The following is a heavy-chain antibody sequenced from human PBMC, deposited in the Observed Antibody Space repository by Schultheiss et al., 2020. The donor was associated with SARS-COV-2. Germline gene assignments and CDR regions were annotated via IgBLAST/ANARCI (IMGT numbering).Heavy chain of an antibody. J-gene: IGHJ4*02. CDR3: ARDIVATTTLDY. V-gene: IGHV3-30*01. CDR2: ISYDGSNK. Sequence: GGSLRLSCAASGFTFSSYAMHWVRQAPGKGLEWVAIISYDGSNKYYADSVKGRFTISRDNSKNTLYLQMNSLRAEDTAVYYCARDIVATTTLDYWGQGTLVTVSS. D-gene: IGHD5-12*01. CDR1: GFTFSSYA.